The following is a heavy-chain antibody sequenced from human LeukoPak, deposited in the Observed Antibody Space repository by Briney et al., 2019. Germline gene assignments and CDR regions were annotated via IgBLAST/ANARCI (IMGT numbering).Heavy chain of an antibody. CDR3: ARGPDLVIDY. D-gene: IGHD4-23*01. Sequence: ASVKVSCKASGYTFTGYYMHWVRQAPGQGLEWMGWINPNSGGTNYALKFQGRVTMTRDTSISTAYMELSRLRSDDTAVYYCARGPDLVIDYWGQGTLVTVSS. CDR1: GYTFTGYY. J-gene: IGHJ4*02. CDR2: INPNSGGT. V-gene: IGHV1-2*02.